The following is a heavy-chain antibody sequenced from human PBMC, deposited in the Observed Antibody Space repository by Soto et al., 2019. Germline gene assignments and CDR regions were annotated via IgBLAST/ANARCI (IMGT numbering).Heavy chain of an antibody. CDR3: ARGSRYCTGDACYRSAFDL. V-gene: IGHV4-34*01. CDR1: GGSFGGFY. D-gene: IGHD2-8*02. J-gene: IGHJ3*01. CDR2: INHSGNT. Sequence: QVQLQQWGAGLLKPSETLSLTCAVYGGSFGGFYWSWIRQSPGEGLEWIGEINHSGNTDYNPSLKSRVTISADTSKNQFSLKLNSLTAADTAVNYCARGSRYCTGDACYRSAFDLWGQGTVVSVSS.